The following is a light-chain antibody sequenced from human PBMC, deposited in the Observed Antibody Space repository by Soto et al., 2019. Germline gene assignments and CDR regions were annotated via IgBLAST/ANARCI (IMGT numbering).Light chain of an antibody. V-gene: IGKV3-15*01. CDR3: QQYNNWPLTWT. Sequence: EIVMTQSPVTLSVSPGERATLSCRASQSVSNNLAWYQQKPGQAPRLLIYGTSTRATGIPARFSGSGSGTEFTLTISSLQSEDFAVYYCQQYNNWPLTWTFGQGTKVDI. J-gene: IGKJ1*01. CDR1: QSVSNN. CDR2: GTS.